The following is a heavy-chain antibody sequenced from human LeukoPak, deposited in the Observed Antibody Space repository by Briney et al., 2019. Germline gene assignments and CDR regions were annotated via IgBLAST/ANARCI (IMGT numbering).Heavy chain of an antibody. CDR3: ARPYYDILTGYYIDAFDI. D-gene: IGHD3-9*01. CDR1: GGTFSSYA. CDR2: IILLFGTA. V-gene: IGHV1-69*13. J-gene: IGHJ3*02. Sequence: VASVTVSCKASGGTFSSYAISWVRQAPGQGLEWMGGIILLFGTANYAQKFQGRVMITANESTSTAYMQVSSLRSDDTAVYYCARPYYDILTGYYIDAFDIWGQGTMVTVSS.